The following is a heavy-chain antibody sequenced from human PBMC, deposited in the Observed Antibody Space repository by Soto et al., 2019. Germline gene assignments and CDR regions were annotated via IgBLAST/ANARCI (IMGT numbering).Heavy chain of an antibody. D-gene: IGHD5-18*01. CDR1: GFTFSSYS. CDR3: ARAERGYRTRYGMDV. J-gene: IGHJ6*02. CDR2: ISSSSSYI. Sequence: GGSLRLSCAASGFTFSSYSMNWVRQAPGKGLEWVSSISSSSSYIYYADSVKGRFTISRDNAKNSLYLQMNSLRAEDTAVYYCARAERGYRTRYGMDVWGQGTTVTVSS. V-gene: IGHV3-21*01.